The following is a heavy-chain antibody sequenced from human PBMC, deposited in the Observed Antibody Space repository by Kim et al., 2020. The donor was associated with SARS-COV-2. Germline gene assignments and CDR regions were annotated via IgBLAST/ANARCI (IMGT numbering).Heavy chain of an antibody. D-gene: IGHD3-10*01. J-gene: IGHJ3*02. CDR3: ARDYYGRDAFDI. V-gene: IGHV1-46*01. Sequence: SYAQKFQGRVTMTRDTSTSTVYMELSSLRSEDTAVYYCARDYYGRDAFDIWGQGTMVTVSS.